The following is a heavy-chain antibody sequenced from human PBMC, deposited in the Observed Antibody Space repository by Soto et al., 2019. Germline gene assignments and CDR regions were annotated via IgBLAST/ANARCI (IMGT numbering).Heavy chain of an antibody. Sequence: PGGSLRLSCAASGFMFSTYWMSWVRQAPGKGLEWVANIHGDGGKIYYVDSVKGRFTISRDNAKRSLYLQMNSLRAEDTAVYYCARDFYGVYTYGTVDYWGQGGLVTVSS. V-gene: IGHV3-7*01. CDR1: GFMFSTYW. D-gene: IGHD2-8*01. J-gene: IGHJ4*02. CDR3: ARDFYGVYTYGTVDY. CDR2: IHGDGGKI.